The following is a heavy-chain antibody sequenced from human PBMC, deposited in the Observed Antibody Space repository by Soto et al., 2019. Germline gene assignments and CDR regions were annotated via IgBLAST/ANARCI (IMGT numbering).Heavy chain of an antibody. CDR3: GKLFRSLGFGSMRSFDSSDSDWYIDP. Sequence: QVQLVESGGGVVQPGRSLRLSCAASGFTLRNNGMHWVRQAPGKGLEWVAVISFDGRDEYYANSVKGRFTVSRDNSRKMVYVKMNSLNHEDTGVYYCGKLFRSLGFGSMRSFDSSDSDWYIDPCVRGTLVTVSS. CDR1: GFTLRNNG. J-gene: IGHJ2*01. CDR2: ISFDGRDE. V-gene: IGHV3-30*18. D-gene: IGHD3-22*01.